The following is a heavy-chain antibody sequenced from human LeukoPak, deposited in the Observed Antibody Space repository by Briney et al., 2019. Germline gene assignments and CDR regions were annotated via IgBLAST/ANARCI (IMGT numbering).Heavy chain of an antibody. V-gene: IGHV4-34*01. J-gene: IGHJ4*02. CDR1: GGSFSGYY. CDR2: INHSGST. Sequence: SETLSLTCAVYGGSFSGYYWSWIRQPPGKGLEWVGEINHSGSTNYNPSLKSRVTISVDTSKNQFSLKLSSVTAADTAVYYCARHASPSGPFDYWGQGTLVTVSS. CDR3: ARHASPSGPFDY. D-gene: IGHD1-26*01.